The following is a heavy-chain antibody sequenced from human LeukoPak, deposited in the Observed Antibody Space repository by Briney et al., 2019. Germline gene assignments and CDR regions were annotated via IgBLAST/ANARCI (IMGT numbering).Heavy chain of an antibody. J-gene: IGHJ3*02. CDR3: ARAPPMGFGELSDAFDI. CDR1: GFTFSNYW. CDR2: INTDGSRT. V-gene: IGHV3-74*01. Sequence: PGGSLRLSCAASGFTFSNYWMHWVRQVPGRGLVWVSRINTDGSRTNYADSVKGRFTISRDNAKNSLYLQMNSLRAEDTAVYYCARAPPMGFGELSDAFDIWGQGTMVTVSS. D-gene: IGHD3-10*01.